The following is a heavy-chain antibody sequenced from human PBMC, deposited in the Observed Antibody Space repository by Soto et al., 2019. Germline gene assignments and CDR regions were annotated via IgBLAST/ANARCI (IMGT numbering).Heavy chain of an antibody. Sequence: ASVKVSCKASGYTFTSYGISWVRQAPGQGLEWMGWISAYNGNTNYAQKLQGRVTMTTDKSTSTAYMELRSLRSDDTAVYYCARGEGDYIWGSYRYSLPFDYWGQGTLVTVSS. CDR3: ARGEGDYIWGSYRYSLPFDY. V-gene: IGHV1-18*01. CDR2: ISAYNGNT. D-gene: IGHD3-16*02. CDR1: GYTFTSYG. J-gene: IGHJ4*02.